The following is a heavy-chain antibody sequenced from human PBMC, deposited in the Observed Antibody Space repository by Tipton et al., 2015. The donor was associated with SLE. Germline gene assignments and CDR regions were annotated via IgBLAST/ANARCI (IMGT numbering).Heavy chain of an antibody. Sequence: TLSLTCTVSGVSISGSSYYWDWIRQPPGKGPEWIGRITNSGNTYYTPSFQSRVTMSVDTSKNHFSLKLSSVTAADTAVYYWARGREPALGWFDPWGQGTLVTVSS. V-gene: IGHV4-39*02. CDR3: ARGREPALGWFDP. CDR2: ITNSGNT. J-gene: IGHJ5*02. D-gene: IGHD3-10*01. CDR1: GVSISGSSYY.